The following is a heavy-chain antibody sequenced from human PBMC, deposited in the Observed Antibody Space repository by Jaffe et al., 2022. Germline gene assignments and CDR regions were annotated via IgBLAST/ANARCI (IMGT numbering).Heavy chain of an antibody. Sequence: QVQLVESGGGVVQPGGSLRLSCAASGFTFSSYGMHWVRQAPGKGLEWVAFIRYDGSNKYYADSVKGRFTISRDNSKNTLYLQMNSLRAEDTAVYYCAKDKVRYFDWLSRGYYMDVWGKGTTVTVSS. D-gene: IGHD3-9*01. CDR2: IRYDGSNK. CDR1: GFTFSSYG. V-gene: IGHV3-30*02. CDR3: AKDKVRYFDWLSRGYYMDV. J-gene: IGHJ6*03.